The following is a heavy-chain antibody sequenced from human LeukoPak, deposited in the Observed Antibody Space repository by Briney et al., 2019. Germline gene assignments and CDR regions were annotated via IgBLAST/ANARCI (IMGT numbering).Heavy chain of an antibody. J-gene: IGHJ6*03. V-gene: IGHV4-61*02. CDR2: IYTSGST. CDR1: GGSISSGSYY. Sequence: PSETLSLTCTVSGGSISSGSYYWSWIRQPAGKGLEWIGRIYTSGSTNYNPSLKSRVTISVDTSKNQFSLKLSSVTAADTAVYYCARDVDGLYDSSVLLYYYYMDVWGKGTTVTVSS. CDR3: ARDVDGLYDSSVLLYYYYMDV. D-gene: IGHD3-22*01.